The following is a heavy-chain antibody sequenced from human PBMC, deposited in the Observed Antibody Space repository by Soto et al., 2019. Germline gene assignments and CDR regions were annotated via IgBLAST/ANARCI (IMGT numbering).Heavy chain of an antibody. CDR1: GDSITTYY. CDR3: ARSRRGYSFGLFDS. CDR2: VYHSGST. D-gene: IGHD5-18*01. J-gene: IGHJ4*02. V-gene: IGHV4-59*01. Sequence: SETLSLTCSVSGDSITTYYWSWIRQPPGKGLEYIGYVYHSGSTSYNPSLKSRVTMSIDTSKSRFSLELIYVTAADTAVYYCARSRRGYSFGLFDSWGQGTLVTAPQ.